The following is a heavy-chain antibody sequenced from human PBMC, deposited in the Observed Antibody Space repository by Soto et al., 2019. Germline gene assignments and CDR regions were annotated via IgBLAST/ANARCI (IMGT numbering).Heavy chain of an antibody. CDR2: IDPSDSYT. Sequence: ESLKISCKGSGYSFTSYWISWVRQMPGKGLEWMGRIDPSDSYTNYSPSFQGHVTISADKSISTAYLQWSSRKASDTAMYYCASQYSSSWYSRTYYYYGMDVWGKGTTVTVSS. V-gene: IGHV5-10-1*01. CDR3: ASQYSSSWYSRTYYYYGMDV. D-gene: IGHD6-13*01. CDR1: GYSFTSYW. J-gene: IGHJ6*04.